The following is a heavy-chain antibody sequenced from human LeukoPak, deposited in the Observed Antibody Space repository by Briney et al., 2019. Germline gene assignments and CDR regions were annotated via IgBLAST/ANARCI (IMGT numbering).Heavy chain of an antibody. CDR3: ARGPHSAYYDFWSGINWFDP. Sequence: ASVKVSCKASGYTFTSYYMHWVRQAPGQGLEWMEIINPSGGSTSYAQKFQGRVTMTRDMSTSTVYMELSSLRSEDTAVYYCARGPHSAYYDFWSGINWFDPWGQGTLVTVSS. D-gene: IGHD3-3*01. V-gene: IGHV1-46*01. J-gene: IGHJ5*02. CDR2: INPSGGST. CDR1: GYTFTSYY.